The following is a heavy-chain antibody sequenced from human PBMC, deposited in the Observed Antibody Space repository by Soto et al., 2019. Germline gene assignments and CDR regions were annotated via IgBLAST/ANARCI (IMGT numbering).Heavy chain of an antibody. V-gene: IGHV4-4*02. CDR3: ARSAGWYAIHA. D-gene: IGHD6-19*01. CDR1: GDAVSSPYY. J-gene: IGHJ5*02. Sequence: QVQLQESGPGLVKPSGTLSLTCAVSGDAVSSPYYWCWVRQPPGKGLEWIGEVFHTGTTSYNPSLRSRVTISMDKSINKFSLDLSYVTAADTAVYYCARSAGWYAIHAWGPGTLVIVSS. CDR2: VFHTGTT.